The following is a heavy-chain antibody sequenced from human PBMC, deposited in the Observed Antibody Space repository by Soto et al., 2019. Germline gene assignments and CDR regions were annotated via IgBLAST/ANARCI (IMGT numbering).Heavy chain of an antibody. J-gene: IGHJ4*02. CDR3: ARGNSSGWWYFDY. Sequence: ASVKVSCKASGGTFSSYTISWVRQAPGQGLEWMGRINPSGGSTSYAQKFQGRVTMTTDTSTSTVYMELSSLRSEDTAVYYCARGNSSGWWYFDYWGQGTLVTVSS. CDR1: GGTFSSYT. D-gene: IGHD6-19*01. CDR2: INPSGGST. V-gene: IGHV1-46*01.